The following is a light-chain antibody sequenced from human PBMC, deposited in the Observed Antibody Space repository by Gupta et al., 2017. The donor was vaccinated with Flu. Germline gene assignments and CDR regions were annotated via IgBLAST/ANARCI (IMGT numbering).Light chain of an antibody. CDR1: QSVGSW. CDR3: QQFIENTQWT. J-gene: IGKJ1*01. CDR2: KAS. Sequence: DIQMTQSPSTLSASVGDRVTITCRASQSVGSWLAWYQQKPGNAPTLLIFKASTLETGVPSRFSGSGFGTDFTLTISSLQPDDFATYYCQQFIENTQWTFGQGTKVEIK. V-gene: IGKV1-5*03.